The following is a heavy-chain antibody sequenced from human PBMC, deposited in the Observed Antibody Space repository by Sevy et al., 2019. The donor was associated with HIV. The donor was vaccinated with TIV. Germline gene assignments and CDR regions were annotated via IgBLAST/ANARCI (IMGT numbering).Heavy chain of an antibody. D-gene: IGHD3-16*01. Sequence: SETLSLTCTVSGGSISSYYWCWIRQPPGKGLEWIGYMYYTGTTNYNPSLQSRVTISVDRSKNQLSLKLSSVTAADTAVYYCARGGGGVDDGMDVWGQGTTVTVSS. V-gene: IGHV4-59*01. CDR3: ARGGGGVDDGMDV. CDR2: MYYTGTT. CDR1: GGSISSYY. J-gene: IGHJ6*02.